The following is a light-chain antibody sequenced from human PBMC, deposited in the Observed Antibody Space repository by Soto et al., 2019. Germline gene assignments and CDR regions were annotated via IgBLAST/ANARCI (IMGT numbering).Light chain of an antibody. J-gene: IGLJ3*02. V-gene: IGLV1-47*02. CDR2: TND. CDR3: EAWDDSLGGPV. Sequence: QSVLTQPPSASGTPGQRVTISCSGSSSNIGRNPVYWYQQVPGTAPKLLFYTNDQRPSGVPDRFSGSKSGTSASLAISGLRSEDGADYYCEAWDDSLGGPVFGGGTKLTVL. CDR1: SSNIGRNP.